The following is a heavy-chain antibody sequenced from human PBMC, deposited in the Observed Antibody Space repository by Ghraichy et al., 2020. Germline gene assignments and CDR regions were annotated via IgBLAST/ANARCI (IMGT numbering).Heavy chain of an antibody. Sequence: ASVKVSCKVSGYTLTEFSIHWVRQAPGKGLEWMGGFDPEDDETIYAQKFQGRVTMTEDTSTDTAYMELSSLRSEDTAVYYCATAADSSGSYHFDYWGQGTLVTVSS. V-gene: IGHV1-24*01. J-gene: IGHJ4*02. CDR1: GYTLTEFS. CDR2: FDPEDDET. D-gene: IGHD3-22*01. CDR3: ATAADSSGSYHFDY.